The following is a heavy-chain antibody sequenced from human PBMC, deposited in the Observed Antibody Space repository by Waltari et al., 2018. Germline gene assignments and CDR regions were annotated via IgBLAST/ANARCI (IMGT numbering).Heavy chain of an antibody. Sequence: QLQLQESGPQLVKPSETLSLTCTVSGASLHNTTHYWGWVRQPPGKGLEWIGSIYYTGTTYYNPSLKSRMTISADTSKTQFSLRLSSVTAADTAVYYCARHINFWSGYYFDSWGQGTLVTVSS. D-gene: IGHD3-3*01. J-gene: IGHJ4*02. CDR2: IYYTGTT. CDR1: GASLHNTTHY. CDR3: ARHINFWSGYYFDS. V-gene: IGHV4-39*01.